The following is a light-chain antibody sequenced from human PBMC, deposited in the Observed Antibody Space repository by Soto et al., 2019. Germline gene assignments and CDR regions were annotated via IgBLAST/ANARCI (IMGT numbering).Light chain of an antibody. J-gene: IGKJ5*01. Sequence: DIVLTQAPGTLSLSPGERATLSCGASQSVSSNYLAWYQQKPGQAPRLLIYDASNRATGIPARFSGTGSGTDFTLTINNLEPEDFAVYYCQVRTNWSIAFGRGTRLEIK. CDR2: DAS. CDR1: QSVSSNY. V-gene: IGKV3-11*01. CDR3: QVRTNWSIA.